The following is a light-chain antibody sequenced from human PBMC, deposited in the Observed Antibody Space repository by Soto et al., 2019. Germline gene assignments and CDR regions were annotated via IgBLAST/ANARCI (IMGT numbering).Light chain of an antibody. Sequence: QSALTQPPSASGSPGQSVTISCTGTSSDVGDYNYVSWYQQHPGKAPKLILYEVTKRPSGVPDRFSGSKSGNTASLTVSGLQAEDEADYYCSSYAGSNNVVVFGGGTKLTVL. CDR3: SSYAGSNNVVV. V-gene: IGLV2-8*01. J-gene: IGLJ2*01. CDR1: SSDVGDYNY. CDR2: EVT.